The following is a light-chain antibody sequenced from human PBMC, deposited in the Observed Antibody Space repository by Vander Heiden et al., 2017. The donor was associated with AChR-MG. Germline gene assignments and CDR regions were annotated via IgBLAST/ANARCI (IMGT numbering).Light chain of an antibody. CDR1: QSISSY. J-gene: IGKJ4*01. CDR3: QQSYSTPPLT. CDR2: AAS. V-gene: IGKV1-39*01. Sequence: IQRTQSPSPLSASAGDRVTITCRASQSISSYLNWYQQKPGKAHKLLIYAASSLQSGVPSRFSGSGSGTDFTLTISSLQPEDFATYYCQQSYSTPPLTFGGGTQVEIK.